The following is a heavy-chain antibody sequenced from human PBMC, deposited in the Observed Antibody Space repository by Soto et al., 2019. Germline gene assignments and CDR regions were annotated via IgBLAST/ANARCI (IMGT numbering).Heavy chain of an antibody. CDR2: ITSDGKSK. D-gene: IGHD2-21*02. CDR1: GFNFSNHW. V-gene: IGHV3-74*01. J-gene: IGHJ5*02. Sequence: GGSLRLSCAASGFNFSNHWMHWVRQRPAEGLVWVSRITSDGKSKAYAESVKGRFAISRDNAKNTLYLQMNGLTAEDTAVYYCARESGDWPLNWFDPWGRGTLVTVSS. CDR3: ARESGDWPLNWFDP.